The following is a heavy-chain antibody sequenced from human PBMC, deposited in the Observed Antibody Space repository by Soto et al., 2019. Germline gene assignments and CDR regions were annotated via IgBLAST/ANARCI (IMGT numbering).Heavy chain of an antibody. D-gene: IGHD3-10*01. V-gene: IGHV3-30*03. CDR3: ARPYGKGAFDI. CDR1: EFTFSSYG. Sequence: GGSLRLSCAASEFTFSSYGMHWVRQAPGKGLEWVAVISYDGSNKYYADSVKGRFTISRDNSKNTLYLQMNSLRAEDTAVYYCARPYGKGAFDIWGQGTMVTVSS. J-gene: IGHJ3*02. CDR2: ISYDGSNK.